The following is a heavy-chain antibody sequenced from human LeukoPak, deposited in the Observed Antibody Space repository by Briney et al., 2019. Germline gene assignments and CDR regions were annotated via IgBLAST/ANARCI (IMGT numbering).Heavy chain of an antibody. Sequence: GGSLRLSCAVSGFTFSDYWMNWVRQAPGKGLEWVASINQNGREKSYVDSVKGRFTISRDNPKNSVYLQMSSLRAEETAVYYCARDGTAPGLYFDLWGQGTLVTVSS. J-gene: IGHJ4*01. CDR2: INQNGREK. CDR1: GFTFSDYW. V-gene: IGHV3-7*01. D-gene: IGHD6-13*01. CDR3: ARDGTAPGLYFDL.